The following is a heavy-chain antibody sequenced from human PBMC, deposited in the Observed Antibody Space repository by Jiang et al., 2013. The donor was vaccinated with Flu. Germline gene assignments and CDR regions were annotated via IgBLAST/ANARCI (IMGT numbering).Heavy chain of an antibody. CDR1: GYSISSGYY. CDR2: IYHSGST. V-gene: IGHV4-38-2*02. CDR3: ARDGAVYSSGWYYFDY. Sequence: TCTVSGYSISSGYYWGWIRQPPGKGLEWIGSIYHSGSTYYNPSLKSRVTISVDTSKNQFSLKLSSVTAADTAVYYCARDGAVYSSGWYYFDYWGQGTLVTVSS. J-gene: IGHJ4*02. D-gene: IGHD6-19*01.